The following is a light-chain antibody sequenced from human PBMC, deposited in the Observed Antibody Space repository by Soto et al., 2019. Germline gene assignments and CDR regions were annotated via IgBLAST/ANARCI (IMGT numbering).Light chain of an antibody. V-gene: IGKV1-6*01. J-gene: IGKJ1*01. CDR2: AAS. CDR1: QGIRND. Sequence: AIQMTQSPSSLSASVGDRVTITCRASQGIRNDLGWYQQKPGKAPKLLIYAASSLQSGVPSRFSGSGSGTDFTVTISSLQPVDVATYYCLQCYDYPWTFVQGTKLDIK. CDR3: LQCYDYPWT.